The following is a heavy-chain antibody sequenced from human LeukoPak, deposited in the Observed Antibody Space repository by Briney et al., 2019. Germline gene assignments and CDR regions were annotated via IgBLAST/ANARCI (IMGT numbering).Heavy chain of an antibody. Sequence: SETLSLTCTVSGYSISSGYYWGWIRQPPGQGLEWIGSIYRSGSTYYNPSLKSRVTISVDTSKNQFSLKLSSVTAADTAVYYCARAPHFFDTSGSGYYFDYWGQGALVTVSS. D-gene: IGHD3-22*01. CDR2: IYRSGST. J-gene: IGHJ4*02. V-gene: IGHV4-38-2*02. CDR1: GYSISSGYY. CDR3: ARAPHFFDTSGSGYYFDY.